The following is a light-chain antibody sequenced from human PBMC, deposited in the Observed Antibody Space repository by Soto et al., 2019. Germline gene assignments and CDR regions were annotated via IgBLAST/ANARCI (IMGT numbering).Light chain of an antibody. CDR3: QQYNTYPRT. CDR1: QGISNY. V-gene: IGKV1-16*02. J-gene: IGKJ1*01. Sequence: DIQMTQSPSSLSASVGDRVTISCRASQGISNYLAWFQQKPGKAPKSLIYAASSLHRGVSSKFSGTGYGTDFTLTISSLEPDDFATYYCQQYNTYPRTFGQGTKVEVK. CDR2: AAS.